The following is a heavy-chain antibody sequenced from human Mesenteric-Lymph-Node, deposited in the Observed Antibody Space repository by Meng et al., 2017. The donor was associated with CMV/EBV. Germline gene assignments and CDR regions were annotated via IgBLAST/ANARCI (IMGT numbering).Heavy chain of an antibody. V-gene: IGHV5-51*01. CDR2: IHPDDSDS. J-gene: IGHJ5*02. CDR1: GYRFTRYW. CDR3: ARRYCSSTSCPSRWFDP. D-gene: IGHD2-2*01. Sequence: GESLKISCTGSGYRFTRYWIGWVRQVPGRGLEWMGAIHPDDSDSRYSPSFQGQVTFTADKSISTAYLHWSSLKASDTAMYYCARRYCSSTSCPSRWFDPWGQGTLVTVSS.